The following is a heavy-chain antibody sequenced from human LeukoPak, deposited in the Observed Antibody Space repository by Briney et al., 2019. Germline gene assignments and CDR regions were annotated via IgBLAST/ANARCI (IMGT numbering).Heavy chain of an antibody. CDR3: VRDRGRKYQMRYWYFGP. D-gene: IGHD2-2*01. V-gene: IGHV4-31*03. CDR1: GGSISSGGYY. Sequence: SQTLSLTCTVSGGSISSGGYYWSWIRQHPGKGLEWIRYIYYSGSTHYNPSLNSRVPISVETSKIQVNLKLSSVTAAGTSVYYSVRDRGRKYQMRYWYFGPWGRGTLVTVSS. CDR2: IYYSGST. J-gene: IGHJ2*01.